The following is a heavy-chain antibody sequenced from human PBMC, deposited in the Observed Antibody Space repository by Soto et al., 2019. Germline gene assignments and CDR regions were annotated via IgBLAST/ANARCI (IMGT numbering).Heavy chain of an antibody. V-gene: IGHV4-61*01. Sequence: SETLSLTCTVASISGRSGTYYWSWIRQPSGQGLEWIGYIHDSGGTKYNPSLKNRVTISVDTSKNQFSLKLTSVTAADTGVYYCASGEIGDTIFGVPTVAYYYGLDVWGQGTTVTVSS. CDR3: ASGEIGDTIFGVPTVAYYYGLDV. CDR1: SISGRSGTYY. J-gene: IGHJ6*02. CDR2: IHDSGGT. D-gene: IGHD3-3*01.